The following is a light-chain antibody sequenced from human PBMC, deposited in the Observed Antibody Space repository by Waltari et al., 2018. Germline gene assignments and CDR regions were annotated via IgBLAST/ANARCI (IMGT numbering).Light chain of an antibody. CDR1: SSNLGSNP. Sequence: QSLLTQPPSASGTPGQRVTIPCSGSSSNLGSNPVYWYQHLPGTAPKVLIYKNSQRPSGVPDRFSGSKSGTSASLAMSGLRSEDEGDYYCAAWDNSLSAWVFGGGTKLTVL. J-gene: IGLJ3*02. V-gene: IGLV1-47*01. CDR3: AAWDNSLSAWV. CDR2: KNS.